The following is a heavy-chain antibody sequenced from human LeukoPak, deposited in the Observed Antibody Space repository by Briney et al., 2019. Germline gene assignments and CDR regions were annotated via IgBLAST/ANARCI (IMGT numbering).Heavy chain of an antibody. D-gene: IGHD3-10*01. Sequence: PGGSLRLSCAASGFTFSSHGMNWVRQAPGKGLEWISYITSSASPIYYADSVKGRFTISRDNAKNSLYLQMNSLRVEDTAVYYCARIYGSGSYWDYWGQGTLVTVSS. CDR2: ITSSASPI. CDR1: GFTFSSHG. V-gene: IGHV3-48*04. CDR3: ARIYGSGSYWDY. J-gene: IGHJ4*02.